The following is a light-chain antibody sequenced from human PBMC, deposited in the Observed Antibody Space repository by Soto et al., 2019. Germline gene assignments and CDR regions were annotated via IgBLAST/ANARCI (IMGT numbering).Light chain of an antibody. CDR2: DAS. V-gene: IGKV1-5*01. CDR3: QHYKMYSPWT. Sequence: DIQLTQSPSTLSASVGDRVTITCRASQTISNWLAWYQQRPGKAPQLLISDASRLESGVPSRFSGSGSGTEFTLTISSLQPDDFATYYCQHYKMYSPWTFGQGTKVDIK. J-gene: IGKJ1*01. CDR1: QTISNW.